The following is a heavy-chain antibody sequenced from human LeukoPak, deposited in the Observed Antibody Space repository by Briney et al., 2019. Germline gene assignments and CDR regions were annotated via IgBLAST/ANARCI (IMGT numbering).Heavy chain of an antibody. CDR1: GYTFTGYY. Sequence: ASVKVSCKASGYTFTGYYMHWVRQAPGQGLEWMGWINPNSGGTNYAQKFQGRVTMTRDTSISTAYMELSRLRSDDTAVYYCARGGKIAVKGQLLLLFWGQGTLVTVSS. V-gene: IGHV1-2*02. D-gene: IGHD2-15*01. CDR2: INPNSGGT. CDR3: ARGGKIAVKGQLLLLF. J-gene: IGHJ4*02.